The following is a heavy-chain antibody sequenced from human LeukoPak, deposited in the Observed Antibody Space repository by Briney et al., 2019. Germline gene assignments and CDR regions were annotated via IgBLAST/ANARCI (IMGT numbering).Heavy chain of an antibody. D-gene: IGHD1-26*01. V-gene: IGHV3-9*01. Sequence: PGGSLRISCAASGFTFDDYAKHWVRQAPGKGLEWVSGISWNSGSIGYADSVKGRFTISRDNAKNSLYLQMNSLRAEDTALYYCAKDLPVGATDIDAFDIWGQGTMVTVSS. CDR3: AKDLPVGATDIDAFDI. CDR2: ISWNSGSI. CDR1: GFTFDDYA. J-gene: IGHJ3*02.